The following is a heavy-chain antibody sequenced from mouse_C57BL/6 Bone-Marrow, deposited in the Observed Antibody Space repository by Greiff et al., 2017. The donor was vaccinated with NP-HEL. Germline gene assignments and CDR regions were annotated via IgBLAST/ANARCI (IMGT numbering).Heavy chain of an antibody. CDR3: ARSGVYYDYDDGYYFDY. V-gene: IGHV1-80*01. J-gene: IGHJ2*01. CDR2: IYPGDGDT. Sequence: VQLHQSGAELVKPGASVKISCKASGYAFSSYWMNWVKQRPGKGLEWIGQIYPGDGDTNYNGKFKGKATLTADKSSSTAYMQLSSLTSEDSAVYFCARSGVYYDYDDGYYFDYWGQGTTLTVSS. D-gene: IGHD2-4*01. CDR1: GYAFSSYW.